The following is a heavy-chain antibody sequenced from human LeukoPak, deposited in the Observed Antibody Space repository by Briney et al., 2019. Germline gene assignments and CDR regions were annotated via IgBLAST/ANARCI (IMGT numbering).Heavy chain of an antibody. CDR3: AAGNYDSSGYYLRIIYYGMDV. J-gene: IGHJ6*02. Sequence: GGSLRLSCAASGFTFSSYAMSWVRQAPGKGLEWVSAISGSGGSTYYADSVKGRFTISRDNSKNTLYLQMNSLRAEDTAVYYCAAGNYDSSGYYLRIIYYGMDVWGQGTTVTVSS. CDR1: GFTFSSYA. D-gene: IGHD3-22*01. V-gene: IGHV3-23*01. CDR2: ISGSGGST.